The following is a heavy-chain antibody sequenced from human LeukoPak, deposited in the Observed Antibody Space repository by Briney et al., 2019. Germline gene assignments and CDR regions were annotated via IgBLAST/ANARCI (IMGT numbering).Heavy chain of an antibody. J-gene: IGHJ3*02. CDR2: ITTYNGNT. D-gene: IGHD3-9*01. CDR3: ARDRPPGDFDRLPDAFDI. CDR1: GYTFTSYP. V-gene: IGHV1-18*01. Sequence: ASVKVSCKASGYTFTSYPISWVRQAPGQGLEWVGWITTYNGNTNYAQKLQGRVTITADESTSTAYMELSSLRSEDTAVYYCARDRPPGDFDRLPDAFDIWGQGTMVTVSS.